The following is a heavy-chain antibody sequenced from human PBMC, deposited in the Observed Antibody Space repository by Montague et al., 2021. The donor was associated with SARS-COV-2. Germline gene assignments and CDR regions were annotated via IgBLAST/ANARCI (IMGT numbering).Heavy chain of an antibody. CDR3: ARDIAVAGLFDY. V-gene: IGHV4-61*02. J-gene: IGHJ4*02. D-gene: IGHD6-19*01. CDR2: ISISGST. Sequence: TLSLTCTVSGGSISSGSYYWSWIRQPAGKGLEWIGRISISGSTNYNPSLKSLVTISVDTSKNQFSLKLSSVTAADTAVYYCARDIAVAGLFDYWGQGTLVTVSS. CDR1: GGSISSGSYY.